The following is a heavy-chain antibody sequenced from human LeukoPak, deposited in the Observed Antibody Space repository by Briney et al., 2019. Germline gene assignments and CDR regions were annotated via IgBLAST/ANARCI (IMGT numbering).Heavy chain of an antibody. Sequence: PGGSLRLSCAASGFTFSSYEMNWVRQAPGKGLEWVSYISSSGSTIYYADSVKGRFTISRDNAKNSLYLQMNSLRAEDTAVYYCARDRDSSGYYYASLRGFYDAFDIWGQGTMVTVSS. CDR1: GFTFSSYE. CDR2: ISSSGSTI. J-gene: IGHJ3*02. V-gene: IGHV3-48*03. CDR3: ARDRDSSGYYYASLRGFYDAFDI. D-gene: IGHD3-22*01.